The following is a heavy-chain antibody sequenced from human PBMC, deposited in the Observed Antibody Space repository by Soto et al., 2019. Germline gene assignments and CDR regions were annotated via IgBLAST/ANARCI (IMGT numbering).Heavy chain of an antibody. CDR1: GYTFTSYA. J-gene: IGHJ4*02. Sequence: QVQLVQSGAEVKKPGASVKVSCKASGYTFTSYAMHWVRQAPGQRLEWMGWINAGNGNTKYSQKFQGRVTITRDTSASTAYMELSSLRSEDTAVYYCARYSTAVAGPHPLDYWGQGTLVTVSS. CDR2: INAGNGNT. CDR3: ARYSTAVAGPHPLDY. D-gene: IGHD6-19*01. V-gene: IGHV1-3*01.